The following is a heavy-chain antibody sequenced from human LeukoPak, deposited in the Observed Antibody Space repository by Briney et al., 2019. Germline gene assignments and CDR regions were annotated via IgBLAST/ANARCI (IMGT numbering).Heavy chain of an antibody. CDR1: GGSFSGYY. Sequence: SETLSLTCAVYGGSFSGYYRSWIRQPPGKGLEWIGEINHSGSTNYNPSLKSRVTISVDTSKNQFSLKLSSVTAADTAVYYCARRGNLSLLRWGQGTLVTVSS. D-gene: IGHD1-7*01. J-gene: IGHJ4*02. CDR2: INHSGST. V-gene: IGHV4-34*01. CDR3: ARRGNLSLLR.